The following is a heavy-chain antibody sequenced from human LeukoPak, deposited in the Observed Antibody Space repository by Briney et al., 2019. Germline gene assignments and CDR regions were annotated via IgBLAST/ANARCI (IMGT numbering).Heavy chain of an antibody. CDR3: ARRSRGSWSSVTMVRGTDY. CDR1: GGSISSYY. Sequence: PSETLSLTCTVSGGSISSYYWSWIRQPPGKGLEWIGEINHSGSTNYNPSLKSRVTISVDTSKNQFSLKLSSVTAADTAVYYCARRSRGSWSSVTMVRGTDYWGQGTLVTVSS. J-gene: IGHJ4*02. D-gene: IGHD3-10*01. CDR2: INHSGST. V-gene: IGHV4-34*01.